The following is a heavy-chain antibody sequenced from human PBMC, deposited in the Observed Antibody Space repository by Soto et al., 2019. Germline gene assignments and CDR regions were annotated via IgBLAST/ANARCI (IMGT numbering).Heavy chain of an antibody. CDR3: ARDQDDFWSGPGH. CDR1: GFTLSNYG. Sequence: PGGSLRLSCAASGFTLSNYGVHWVRQAPGKGLDWVAVIWFDGTNKYYIDSVKGRFTISRDNSRNTVYLQMNSLSVDDTAVYYCARDQDDFWSGPGHWGRGILVTVSS. J-gene: IGHJ4*02. V-gene: IGHV3-33*01. D-gene: IGHD3-3*01. CDR2: IWFDGTNK.